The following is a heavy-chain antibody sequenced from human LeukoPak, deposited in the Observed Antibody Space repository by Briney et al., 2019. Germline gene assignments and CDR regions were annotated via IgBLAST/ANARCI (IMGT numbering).Heavy chain of an antibody. D-gene: IGHD3-10*01. Sequence: GGSLRLSCAASGFTFSSYGMSWVRQAPGKGLEWVSAISGGGGSTYYADSVKGRFTISRDNSKNTLYLQMNSLRAEDTAVYYCAKVFGSEPFDYWGQGTLVTVSS. CDR3: AKVFGSEPFDY. CDR1: GFTFSSYG. J-gene: IGHJ4*02. CDR2: ISGGGGST. V-gene: IGHV3-23*01.